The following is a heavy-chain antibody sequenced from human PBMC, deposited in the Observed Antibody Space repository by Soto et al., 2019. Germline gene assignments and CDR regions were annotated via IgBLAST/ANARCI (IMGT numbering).Heavy chain of an antibody. CDR1: GGSISSGDYY. J-gene: IGHJ6*02. Sequence: SETLSLTYTVSGGSISSGDYYWSWIRQPPGKGLEWIGYIYYSGSTYYNPSLKSRVTISVDTSKNQFSLKLSSVTAADTAVYYCASGTPVYAYYYGMDVWGQGTTVTVSS. CDR3: ASGTPVYAYYYGMDV. CDR2: IYYSGST. D-gene: IGHD1-26*01. V-gene: IGHV4-30-4*01.